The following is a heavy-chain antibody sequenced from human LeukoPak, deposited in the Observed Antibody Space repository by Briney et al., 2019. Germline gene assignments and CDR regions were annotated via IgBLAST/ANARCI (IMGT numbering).Heavy chain of an antibody. CDR3: AKSDSSGWSGLSDY. CDR2: ISWNSGSI. D-gene: IGHD6-19*01. CDR1: GFTFDDYA. Sequence: GGSLRLSCAASGFTFDDYAMHWVRQASGKGLEWVSGISWNSGSIGYADSVKGRFTISRDNAKNSLYLQMNSLRAEDTALYYCAKSDSSGWSGLSDYWGQGTLVTVSS. J-gene: IGHJ4*02. V-gene: IGHV3-9*01.